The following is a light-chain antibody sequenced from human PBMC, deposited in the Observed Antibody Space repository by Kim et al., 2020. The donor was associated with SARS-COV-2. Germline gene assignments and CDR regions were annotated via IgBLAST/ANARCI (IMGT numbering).Light chain of an antibody. CDR1: SNNVGNQG. CDR2: RNN. CDR3: SAWDSSLSCSV. Sequence: QAGLTQPPSVSKGLRQTATLTCTANSNNVGNQGTAWLQQHQGHPPKLLFYRNNNRPSGISERLSASRSGNTASLTITGLQPEDEADYYCSAWDSSLSCSVFGGGTQLTVL. V-gene: IGLV10-54*01. J-gene: IGLJ3*02.